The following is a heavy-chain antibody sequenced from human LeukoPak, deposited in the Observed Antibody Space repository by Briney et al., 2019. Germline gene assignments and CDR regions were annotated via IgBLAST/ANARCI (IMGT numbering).Heavy chain of an antibody. Sequence: GGSLRLSCAASGFTFSSYGMHWVRQAPGKGLEWVAFIRYDGSNKYYADSVKGRFTISRDNSKNTLYLQMNSLRVEDTAVYYCAKDWAAAGAFDYWGQGTLVTVSS. CDR1: GFTFSSYG. D-gene: IGHD6-13*01. J-gene: IGHJ4*02. CDR2: IRYDGSNK. CDR3: AKDWAAAGAFDY. V-gene: IGHV3-30*02.